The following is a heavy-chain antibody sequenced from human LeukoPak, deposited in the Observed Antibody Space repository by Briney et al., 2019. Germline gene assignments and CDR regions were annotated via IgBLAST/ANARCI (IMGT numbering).Heavy chain of an antibody. J-gene: IGHJ3*02. CDR1: GYSFTSYW. CDR2: IYPGDSDT. Sequence: GESLKISCKGSGYSFTSYWIGWVRQMPGKGLEWIGIIYPGDSDTRYSPSFQGQVTISADKSISTAYLQWSSLKASDTAMYYCAVTYCGRDCYFDDAFDTLGQGTMVTDSS. CDR3: AVTYCGRDCYFDDAFDT. D-gene: IGHD2-21*02. V-gene: IGHV5-51*01.